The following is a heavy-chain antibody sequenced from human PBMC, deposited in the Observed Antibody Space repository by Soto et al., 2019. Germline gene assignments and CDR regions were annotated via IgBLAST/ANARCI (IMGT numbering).Heavy chain of an antibody. V-gene: IGHV4-39*01. CDR2: VYYRGRS. Sequence: LSLTCTVSGGSVSNSNYYWGWIRQSPGKGLEWIGSVYYRGRSYSKSSVKSRVTISVDTSKNQFSLNLNSVTASDTAVYFCVSQRTSVLTQAYFDYWGPGALVTVSS. J-gene: IGHJ4*02. CDR1: GGSVSNSNYY. CDR3: VSQRTSVLTQAYFDY. D-gene: IGHD2-8*01.